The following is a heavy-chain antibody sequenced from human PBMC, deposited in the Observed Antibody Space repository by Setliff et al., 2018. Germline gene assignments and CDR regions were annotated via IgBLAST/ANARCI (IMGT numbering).Heavy chain of an antibody. Sequence: SETLSLTCDVYDGAFSTYYWTWIRQPPGKGLEWIGDMHQSGRINSNPSLKSRVTMSADPSKNQFSLKVTPVTAADTAVYYCAREGPESDSSGYMDVWGQGTTVTVSS. J-gene: IGHJ6*03. CDR1: DGAFSTYY. CDR2: MHQSGRI. V-gene: IGHV4-34*01. CDR3: AREGPESDSSGYMDV. D-gene: IGHD3-22*01.